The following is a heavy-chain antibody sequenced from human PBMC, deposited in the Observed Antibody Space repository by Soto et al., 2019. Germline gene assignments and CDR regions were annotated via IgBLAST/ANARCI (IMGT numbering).Heavy chain of an antibody. CDR2: INAGNGNT. J-gene: IGHJ3*01. CDR1: GYTFTSYA. V-gene: IGHV1-3*01. CDR3: ARAIMYYDTENDAFDL. Sequence: ASVKVSCKASGYTFTSYAMHWVRQAPGQRLEWMGWINAGNGNTKYSQKFQGRVTITRDTSASTAYMELSSLRSEDTAVYYCARAIMYYDTENDAFDLWVQGTMVTVS. D-gene: IGHD3-22*01.